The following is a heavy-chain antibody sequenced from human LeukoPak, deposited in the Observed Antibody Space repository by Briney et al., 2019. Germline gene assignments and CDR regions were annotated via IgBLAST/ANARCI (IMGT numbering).Heavy chain of an antibody. CDR2: INHSGST. D-gene: IGHD6-13*01. V-gene: IGHV4-34*01. J-gene: IGHJ4*02. CDR1: GGPFSGYY. CDR3: ARGLRAAVDY. Sequence: PSETLSLTCAVYGGPFSGYYWSWIRQPPGKGLEWIGEINHSGSTNYNPSLKSRVTISVDTSKNQFSLKLSSVTAADTAVYYCARGLRAAVDYWGQGTLATVSS.